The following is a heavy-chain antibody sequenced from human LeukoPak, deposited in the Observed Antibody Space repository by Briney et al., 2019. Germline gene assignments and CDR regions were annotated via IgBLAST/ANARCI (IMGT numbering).Heavy chain of an antibody. D-gene: IGHD5-18*01. CDR1: GFTFSSYA. CDR3: ARSERGYSYGYDY. CDR2: ISSNGGST. J-gene: IGHJ4*02. Sequence: GGSLRLSCAASGFTFSSYAMHWVRQAPGKGLEYVSAISSNGGSTHYANSVKGRFTISRDNSKNTLYLQMGSLRAEDMAVYYCARSERGYSYGYDYWGQGTLVTVSS. V-gene: IGHV3-64*01.